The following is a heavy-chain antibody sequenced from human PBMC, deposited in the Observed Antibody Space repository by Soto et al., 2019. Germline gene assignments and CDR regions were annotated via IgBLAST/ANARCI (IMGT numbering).Heavy chain of an antibody. Sequence: EVQLLESGGGLVQPGGSLRLSCAASGFTFSSYAMSWVRQAPGQGLEWVSVISGSGGSTYYADSVKGRFTISRDNSKNTLYLQMNSLRAEYTAVYYCAKDQLAVAGLNWFDPWGQGTLVTVSS. V-gene: IGHV3-23*01. J-gene: IGHJ5*02. CDR3: AKDQLAVAGLNWFDP. D-gene: IGHD6-19*01. CDR2: ISGSGGST. CDR1: GFTFSSYA.